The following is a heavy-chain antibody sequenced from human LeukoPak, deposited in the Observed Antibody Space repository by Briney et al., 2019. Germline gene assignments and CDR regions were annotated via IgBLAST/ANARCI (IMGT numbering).Heavy chain of an antibody. Sequence: GALILSCAASGFTFNTYSMNWVRQAPGKGLEWVSGISSSGSNTYYADSVRGRFTISRDNSKNTLYLQMNSLRAEDTAVYYCARYGITWGQGVLVTVSS. D-gene: IGHD2-8*01. CDR3: ARYGIT. CDR1: GFTFNTYS. V-gene: IGHV3-21*04. CDR2: ISSSGSNT. J-gene: IGHJ4*02.